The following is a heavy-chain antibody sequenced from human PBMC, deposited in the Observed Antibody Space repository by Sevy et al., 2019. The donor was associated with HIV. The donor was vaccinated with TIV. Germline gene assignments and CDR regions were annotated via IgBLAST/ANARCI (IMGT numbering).Heavy chain of an antibody. CDR2: MSHDGNYK. J-gene: IGHJ4*02. CDR1: GFTFSDYD. CDR3: ARLFSCGGDCYYLDY. Sequence: GGSLRLSCAASGFTFSDYDMHCVRQAPGKGLEWVAVMSHDGNYKNHADSVKVRFIISRDNFKNTLYLHMNSLRVEDTAVYFCARLFSCGGDCYYLDYWGQGAPVTVSS. D-gene: IGHD2-21*02. V-gene: IGHV3-30*04.